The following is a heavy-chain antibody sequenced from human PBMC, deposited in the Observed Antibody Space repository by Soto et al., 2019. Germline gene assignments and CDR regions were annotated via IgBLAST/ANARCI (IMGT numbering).Heavy chain of an antibody. CDR2: IYNSGST. CDR3: ARYHSNYYFDY. V-gene: IGHV4-31*03. Sequence: QVQLQESGPGLVKPSQTLSLTCTVSGGSISSGGYYWSWIRQHPGKGLEWIGYIYNSGSTYYSPSLKSRVTISVDTSKNHFSLKLSSVTAADTAVYYCARYHSNYYFDYWGQGTLVTVSS. CDR1: GGSISSGGYY. J-gene: IGHJ4*02. D-gene: IGHD4-4*01.